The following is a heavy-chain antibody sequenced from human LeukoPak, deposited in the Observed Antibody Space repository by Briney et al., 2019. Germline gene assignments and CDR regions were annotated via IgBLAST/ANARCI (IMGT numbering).Heavy chain of an antibody. D-gene: IGHD3-3*01. J-gene: IGHJ4*02. Sequence: PGESLKISCQGSGYDFTRYWIAWVRQMPGKGLEWMGIIYPSDSNTRCSPSFQGQVSISADKSFTTAYLQWSSLTASDTAMYYCARRIPDGHYVGFDYWGQGTLVTVSS. CDR1: GYDFTRYW. V-gene: IGHV5-51*03. CDR2: IYPSDSNT. CDR3: ARRIPDGHYVGFDY.